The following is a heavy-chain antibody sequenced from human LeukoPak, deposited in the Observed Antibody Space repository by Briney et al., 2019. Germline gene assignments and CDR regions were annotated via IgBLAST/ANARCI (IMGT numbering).Heavy chain of an antibody. V-gene: IGHV1-18*01. Sequence: XXVRQAXXXGVEWMGWISAYNGNTNYAQKLQGRVTMTTDTSTSTAYMELRSLRSDDTAVYYCARYSGYLYYFDYWGQGTLVTVSS. CDR2: ISAYNGNT. J-gene: IGHJ4*02. D-gene: IGHD3-22*01. CDR3: ARYSGYLYYFDY.